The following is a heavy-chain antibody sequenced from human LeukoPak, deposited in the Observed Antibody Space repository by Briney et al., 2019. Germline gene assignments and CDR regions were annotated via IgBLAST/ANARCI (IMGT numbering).Heavy chain of an antibody. CDR1: GYTFTGYY. Sequence: ASVKVSCKASGYTFTGYYMHWVRQAPGQGLEWMGGIIPIFGTANYAQKFQGRVTITADESTSTAYMELSSLRSEDTAVYYCARAPRGYSSYFDYWGQGTLVTVSS. D-gene: IGHD5-18*01. CDR3: ARAPRGYSSYFDY. V-gene: IGHV1-69*13. CDR2: IIPIFGTA. J-gene: IGHJ4*02.